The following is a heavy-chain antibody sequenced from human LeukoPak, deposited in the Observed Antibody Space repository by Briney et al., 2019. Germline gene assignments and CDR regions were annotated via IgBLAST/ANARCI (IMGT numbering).Heavy chain of an antibody. D-gene: IGHD4-23*01. J-gene: IGHJ4*02. Sequence: PGGSLRLSCAASGFTFSRYGMHWVRQAPGKGLEWVANIKQDEGEKYYVDSVKGRFTISRDNAKNSVYLQMNSLRAEDTAVYYCARDYGGSSPFDYWGQGTLVTVSS. CDR2: IKQDEGEK. CDR1: GFTFSRYG. CDR3: ARDYGGSSPFDY. V-gene: IGHV3-7*01.